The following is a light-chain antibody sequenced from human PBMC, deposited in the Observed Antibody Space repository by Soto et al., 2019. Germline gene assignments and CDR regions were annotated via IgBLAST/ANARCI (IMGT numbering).Light chain of an antibody. Sequence: EVLLTQSPATLSFTPGESATLSCRASQPINTYLGWYQQKSGQSPRLLIYDASNRAADIPARFSASGFGTDFNLTISSLKPEDFGTYYCHHRSNWPPEDTFGQGTKMEI. CDR3: HHRSNWPPEDT. J-gene: IGKJ2*01. CDR1: QPINTY. CDR2: DAS. V-gene: IGKV3-11*01.